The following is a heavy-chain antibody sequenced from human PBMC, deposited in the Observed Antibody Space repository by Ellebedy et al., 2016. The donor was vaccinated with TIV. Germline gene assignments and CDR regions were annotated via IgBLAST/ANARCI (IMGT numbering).Heavy chain of an antibody. J-gene: IGHJ5*02. CDR3: ATVTTDLNWFDP. D-gene: IGHD4-11*01. Sequence: ASVKVSCKVSGYTLTELSMHWVRQAPGKGLEWMGGFDPEDGETIYAQKFQGRVTMTEDTSTDTAYMELSSLRSEDTAVYYCATVTTDLNWFDPWGQGTLVTVSS. CDR2: FDPEDGET. V-gene: IGHV1-24*01. CDR1: GYTLTELS.